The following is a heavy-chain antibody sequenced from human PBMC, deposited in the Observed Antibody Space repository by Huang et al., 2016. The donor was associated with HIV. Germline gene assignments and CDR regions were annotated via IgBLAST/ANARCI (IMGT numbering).Heavy chain of an antibody. V-gene: IGHV7-4-1*02. CDR1: GYSFSDYA. D-gene: IGHD1-7*01. CDR2: INTKTGNA. Sequence: QVQLVQSGSEFKKTGASVRVSCKASGYSFSDYAVNWVRQAPGQGLEWMGWINTKTGNATYVQGFRGRFVFSLDTSVKTAYLHISSLKTEDAAVYYCARDARELRDYLVRFNWFAPWGQGTLVTVSS. CDR3: ARDARELRDYLVRFNWFAP. J-gene: IGHJ5*02.